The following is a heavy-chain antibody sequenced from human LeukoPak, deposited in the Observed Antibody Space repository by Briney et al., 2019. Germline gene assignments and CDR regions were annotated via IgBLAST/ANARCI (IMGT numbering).Heavy chain of an antibody. V-gene: IGHV1-46*01. CDR1: GYTFIHYY. J-gene: IGHJ4*02. CDR2: VDPSGDIA. D-gene: IGHD3-10*01. Sequence: ASVKVSCKTSGYTFIHYYMHWVRQASGEGFEWMGIVDPSGDIATYAQKFQGRVTLTTDTSTSTFYMELSNLRSEDTAIYYCARDSFGVRGFDHWGQGTPVTVSS. CDR3: ARDSFGVRGFDH.